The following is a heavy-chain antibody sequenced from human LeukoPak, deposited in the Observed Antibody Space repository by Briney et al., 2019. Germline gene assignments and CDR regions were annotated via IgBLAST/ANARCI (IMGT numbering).Heavy chain of an antibody. Sequence: GGSLRLSCVAYGFTFSHYWMTWVRQAPGKEPEWVANIKQDGSEIFYVDSVRGRFTISGDNAKNSLYLQMNNLRVEDTAVYYCAELGITMIGGVWGKGTTVTISS. CDR2: IKQDGSEI. CDR3: AELGITMIGGV. J-gene: IGHJ6*04. CDR1: GFTFSHYW. D-gene: IGHD3-10*02. V-gene: IGHV3-7*01.